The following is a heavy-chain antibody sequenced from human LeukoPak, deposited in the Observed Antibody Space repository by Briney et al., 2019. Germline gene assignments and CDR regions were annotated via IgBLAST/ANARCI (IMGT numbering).Heavy chain of an antibody. CDR1: GFTFSNHG. V-gene: IGHV3-23*01. J-gene: IGHJ5*02. D-gene: IGHD3-10*01. CDR2: ISGSGEKT. CDR3: ASHYSSGSDNWLDP. Sequence: PGGSLRLSCAASGFTFSNHGMSCVRQGPGKGLEWVSAISGSGEKTYYADSVNVRFTVSIDNSKNTLHLQMNSLRADDTAIYYCASHYSSGSDNWLDPWGQGTLVTVSS.